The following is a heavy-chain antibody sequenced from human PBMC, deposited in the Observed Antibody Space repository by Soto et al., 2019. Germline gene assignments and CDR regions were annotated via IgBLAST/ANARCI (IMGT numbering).Heavy chain of an antibody. J-gene: IGHJ4*02. D-gene: IGHD5-18*01. V-gene: IGHV4-30-4*01. Sequence: QVQLQESGPGLVKPSQTLSLTCTVSGGSISSGDYYWTWIRQPPGKGLEWIGYIYYSGSTYYNPSLKSRFTISIDTSKNQFSLKLSSVAAADTAVYYCARVHLDTAMAIDYWGQGTLVTVSS. CDR3: ARVHLDTAMAIDY. CDR2: IYYSGST. CDR1: GGSISSGDYY.